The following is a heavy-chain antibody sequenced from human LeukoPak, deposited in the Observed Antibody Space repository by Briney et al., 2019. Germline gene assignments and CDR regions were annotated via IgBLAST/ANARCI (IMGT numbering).Heavy chain of an antibody. CDR3: AKGGGYEAQYYYYYLDV. CDR1: GGSFSGYY. J-gene: IGHJ6*03. CDR2: INHSGST. Sequence: SETLSLTCAVYGGSFSGYYWSWIRQPPGKGLEWIGEINHSGSTNYNPSLRSRVTISVDTPKNQFSLKLSSVTAADTAVYYCAKGGGYEAQYYYYYLDVWGKGTTVTISS. D-gene: IGHD5-12*01. V-gene: IGHV4-34*01.